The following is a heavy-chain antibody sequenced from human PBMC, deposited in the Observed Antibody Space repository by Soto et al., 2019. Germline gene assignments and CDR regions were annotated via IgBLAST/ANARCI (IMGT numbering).Heavy chain of an antibody. D-gene: IGHD2-15*01. V-gene: IGHV1-69*02. CDR1: GGTFSSYT. Sequence: QVQLVQSGAEVKKPGSSVKVSCKASGGTFSSYTISWVRQAPGQVLEWMGRIIPILGIANYAQKFQGRVTITADKSTSTAYMELSSLRSEATAVYSCERAFAANDAIDIWGQGTMVTVSS. J-gene: IGHJ3*02. CDR3: ERAFAANDAIDI. CDR2: IIPILGIA.